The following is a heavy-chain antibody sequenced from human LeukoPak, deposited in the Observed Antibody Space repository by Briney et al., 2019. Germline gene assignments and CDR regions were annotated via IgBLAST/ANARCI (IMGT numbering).Heavy chain of an antibody. V-gene: IGHV3-21*01. CDR2: ISSSSSYI. J-gene: IGHJ6*02. D-gene: IGHD2-15*01. Sequence: KTGGSLRLSCAASGFTFSSYSMNWVRQAPGKGLEWVSSISSSSSYIYYADSVKGRFTISRDNAKNSLYLQMNSLRAEDTAVYYCTATRYCSGGSCYPPVYYYGMDVWGQGTTVTVSS. CDR1: GFTFSSYS. CDR3: TATRYCSGGSCYPPVYYYGMDV.